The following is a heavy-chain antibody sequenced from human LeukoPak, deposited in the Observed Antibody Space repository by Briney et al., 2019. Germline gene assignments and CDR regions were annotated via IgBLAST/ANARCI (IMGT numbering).Heavy chain of an antibody. CDR1: GGTFSSYA. J-gene: IGHJ3*02. CDR3: ARTYYYGSGNDAFDI. D-gene: IGHD3-10*01. CDR2: IIPIFGTA. V-gene: IGHV1-69*13. Sequence: SVKVSCKASGGTFSSYAISWVRQAPGQGLEWMGRIIPIFGTANYAQKFQGRVTITADESTSTAYMELSSLRSEDTAVYYCARTYYYGSGNDAFDIWGQGTMVTVSS.